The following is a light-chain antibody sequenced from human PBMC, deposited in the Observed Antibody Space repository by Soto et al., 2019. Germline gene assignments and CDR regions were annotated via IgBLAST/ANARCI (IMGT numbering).Light chain of an antibody. CDR2: LVS. V-gene: IGKV2-28*01. Sequence: EIVMTQSPLSLPVTPGGPASISARPSQSLLHSSGSTYLHWYLQKPGQSPQLLISLVSTRASGVPDRFSGSGSGIDFTLKISRVEAEDVGVYYCMQDLQTPYTFGQGTKLEIK. CDR3: MQDLQTPYT. J-gene: IGKJ2*01. CDR1: QSLLHSSGSTY.